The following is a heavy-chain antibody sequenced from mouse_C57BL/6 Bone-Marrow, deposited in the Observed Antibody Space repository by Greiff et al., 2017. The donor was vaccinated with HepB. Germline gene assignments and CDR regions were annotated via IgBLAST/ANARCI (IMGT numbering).Heavy chain of an antibody. CDR3: ARRGEIGTTSFAY. Sequence: VQLQQPGPELVKPGASVKIPCKASGYTFTDYNMDWVKQSHGKSLEWIGDINPNNGGTIYNQKFKGKATLTVDKSSSTAYMELRSLTSEDTAVYYCARRGEIGTTSFAYWGQGTLVTVSA. D-gene: IGHD2-12*01. V-gene: IGHV1-18*01. CDR2: INPNNGGT. J-gene: IGHJ3*01. CDR1: GYTFTDYN.